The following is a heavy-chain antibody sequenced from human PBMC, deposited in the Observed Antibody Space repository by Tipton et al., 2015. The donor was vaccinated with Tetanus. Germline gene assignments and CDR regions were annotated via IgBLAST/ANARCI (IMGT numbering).Heavy chain of an antibody. CDR3: ARHNSGYFTFFDY. CDR1: GGSISGGRYY. V-gene: IGHV4-39*01. J-gene: IGHJ4*02. CDR2: IYSSGST. Sequence: TLSLTCTVSGGSISGGRYYWSWIRQRPGKGLEWIGDIYSSGSTYSDPSLKGRVTMSVDTSRNQFSLRLSSVTAADTAVYYCARHNSGYFTFFDYWGQGTLVTVSS. D-gene: IGHD3-3*01.